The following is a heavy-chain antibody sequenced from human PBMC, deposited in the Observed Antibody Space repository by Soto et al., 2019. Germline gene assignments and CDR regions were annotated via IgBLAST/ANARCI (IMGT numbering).Heavy chain of an antibody. CDR3: AKGGRQWLVTSDFNY. V-gene: IGHV3-30*18. J-gene: IGHJ4*02. CDR2: VSHDGRNT. CDR1: GFTFSDYA. Sequence: GQLVESGGGVVQPGRSLRLSCAASGFTFSDYAMHWVRQAPGKGLEWVAVVSHDGRNTHYADAVQGRFTISRDSSKNTVSLEMTSLRAEDTAVYYCAKGGRQWLVTSDFNYWGQGALVTVSS. D-gene: IGHD6-19*01.